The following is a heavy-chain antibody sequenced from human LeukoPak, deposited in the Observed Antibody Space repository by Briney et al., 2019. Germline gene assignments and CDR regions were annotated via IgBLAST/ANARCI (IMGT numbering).Heavy chain of an antibody. CDR2: IYHSGST. D-gene: IGHD2-2*01. CDR3: ARLPPLIVVVPAANGYNWFDP. Sequence: SETLSLTXAVSGYSISSGYYWGWIRQPPGKGLEWIGSIYHSGSTDHNPSLKSRVTISVDTSKNQFSLKLSSVTAADTAVYYCARLPPLIVVVPAANGYNWFDPWGQGTLVTVSS. CDR1: GYSISSGYY. J-gene: IGHJ5*02. V-gene: IGHV4-38-2*01.